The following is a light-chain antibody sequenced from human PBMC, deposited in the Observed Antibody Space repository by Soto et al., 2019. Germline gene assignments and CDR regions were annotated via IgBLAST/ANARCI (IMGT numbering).Light chain of an antibody. CDR2: GAS. Sequence: ITLTQSPGILSLSTGERASLSGRASQSVSNNYLAWYQQKPGQAPRLLIYGASNRATGIPDRFSGSGSGTDFTLTISRLEPEDFAVYYCQQYGSSGTFGQGTKVDI. J-gene: IGKJ1*01. CDR1: QSVSNNY. V-gene: IGKV3-20*01. CDR3: QQYGSSGT.